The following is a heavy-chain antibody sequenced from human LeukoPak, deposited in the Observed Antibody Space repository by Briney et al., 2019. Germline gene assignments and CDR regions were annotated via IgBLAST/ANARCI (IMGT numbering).Heavy chain of an antibody. V-gene: IGHV3-7*01. D-gene: IGHD1-26*01. CDR2: IKQDGSEK. J-gene: IGHJ6*03. CDR3: AKGGFYYMDV. CDR1: RFTFSSYW. Sequence: PGGSLRLSCAASRFTFSSYWMSWVRQAPGKGLEGVANIKQDGSEKNYVDSVKGRFTISRDNAQNSLYLQMNSLRAEDTAVYYCAKGGFYYMDVWGKGTTVTVSS.